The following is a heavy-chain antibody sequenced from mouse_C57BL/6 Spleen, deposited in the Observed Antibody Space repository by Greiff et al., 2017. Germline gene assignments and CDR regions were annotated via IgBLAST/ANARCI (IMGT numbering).Heavy chain of an antibody. CDR1: GYTFTSYW. V-gene: IGHV1-64*01. D-gene: IGHD1-1*01. CDR2: IHPNSGST. CDR3: ASYYGSSLYWYFDV. J-gene: IGHJ1*03. Sequence: VQLQQSGAELVKPGASVKLSCKASGYTFTSYWMHWVKQRPGQGLEWIGMIHPNSGSTNYNEKFKSKATLTVDKSSSTAYMQLSSLTSEDSAVYYCASYYGSSLYWYFDVWGTGTTVTVSS.